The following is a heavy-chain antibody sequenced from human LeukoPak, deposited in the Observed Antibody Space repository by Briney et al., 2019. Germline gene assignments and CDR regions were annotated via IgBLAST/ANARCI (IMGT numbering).Heavy chain of an antibody. D-gene: IGHD3-9*01. CDR1: GFTFSDYY. CDR3: AGVGYDILTGLADNFDY. J-gene: IGHJ4*02. CDR2: ISSSGSTI. Sequence: GGSLRLSCAASGFTFSDYYMSWIRQAPGKGLEWVSYISSSGSTIYYADSVKGRLTISRDNAKNSLYLQMNSLRAEDTAVYYCAGVGYDILTGLADNFDYWGQRTLVTVSS. V-gene: IGHV3-11*01.